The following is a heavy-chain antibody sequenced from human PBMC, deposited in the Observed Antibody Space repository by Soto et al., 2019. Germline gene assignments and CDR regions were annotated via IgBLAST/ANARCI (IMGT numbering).Heavy chain of an antibody. CDR1: GFTFSSYG. Sequence: QVQLVESGGGVVQPGRSLRLSCAASGFTFSSYGMQWVRQAPGKGLERVAVIWYDGSNKYYADSVKGRFTISRDNSKNTLYLQMNSLRAEDTAVYYCASMNYYDSSGYPYWGQGTLVTVSS. J-gene: IGHJ4*02. CDR2: IWYDGSNK. CDR3: ASMNYYDSSGYPY. D-gene: IGHD3-22*01. V-gene: IGHV3-33*01.